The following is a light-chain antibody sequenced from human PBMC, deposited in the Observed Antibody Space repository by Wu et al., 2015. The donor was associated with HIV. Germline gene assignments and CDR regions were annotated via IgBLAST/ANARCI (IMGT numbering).Light chain of an antibody. CDR2: FAS. J-gene: IGKJ5*01. V-gene: IGKV3-20*01. CDR3: QQYGSSLGIT. Sequence: EIVLTQSPGTLSLSPGERATLSCRASQSVSSGYVAWYQQKPGQAPSLLIYFASSRAAGIPDRFSGSGSGTDFTLTISRLEPEDFAVYYCQQYGSSLGITFGQGTRLEIK. CDR1: QSVSSGY.